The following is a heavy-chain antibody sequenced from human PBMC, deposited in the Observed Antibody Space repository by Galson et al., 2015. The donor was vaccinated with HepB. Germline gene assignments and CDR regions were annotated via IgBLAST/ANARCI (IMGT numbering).Heavy chain of an antibody. J-gene: IGHJ5*02. CDR1: GYTFSTYS. CDR3: ARGALVVAVGATQNNWFGP. Sequence: SVKVSCKASGYTFSTYSITWVRQAPGQGLEWMGWISPYNRHTNYAQKFQARVTLTTDTSTSKAFLELRSLRSDDTAVYSCARGALVVAVGATQNNWFGPWGQGTRVTVSS. V-gene: IGHV1-18*01. D-gene: IGHD2-15*01. CDR2: ISPYNRHT.